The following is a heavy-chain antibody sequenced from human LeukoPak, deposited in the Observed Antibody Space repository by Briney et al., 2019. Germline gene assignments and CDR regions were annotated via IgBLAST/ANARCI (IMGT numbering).Heavy chain of an antibody. D-gene: IGHD6-13*01. J-gene: IGHJ5*02. V-gene: IGHV3-30*04. CDR3: AKDMLSSSSPNWFDP. CDR1: GFTFSSYV. Sequence: GGSLRLSCAASGFTFSSYVMHWVRQAPGKGLEWVAIISYDGSNEYYADSVKGRFTISRDNSKNTLYLQMNSLRAEDTAVYYCAKDMLSSSSPNWFDPWGQGTLVTVSS. CDR2: ISYDGSNE.